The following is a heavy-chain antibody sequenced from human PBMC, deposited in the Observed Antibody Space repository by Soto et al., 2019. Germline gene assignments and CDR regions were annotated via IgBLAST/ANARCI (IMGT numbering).Heavy chain of an antibody. D-gene: IGHD2-2*01. CDR2: ISANGQGI. CDR1: GFTFTYYA. V-gene: IGHV3-23*01. J-gene: IGHJ4*02. Sequence: EVQLLESGGGLVQPGGSLRLSCTASGFTFTYYAFSWVRQAPGKGLEWVSAISANGQGIYYADSVRCRFTISRDNSKNTVFLHMDSLRAEDTAVDYWAKDRDYPRDQFHYWGQGTLGTVSS. CDR3: AKDRDYPRDQFHY.